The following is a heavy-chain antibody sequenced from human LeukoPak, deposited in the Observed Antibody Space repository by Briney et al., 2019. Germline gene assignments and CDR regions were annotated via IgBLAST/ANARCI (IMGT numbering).Heavy chain of an antibody. CDR2: ISSSGGYI. V-gene: IGHV3-21*01. Sequence: GGSLRLSCAASGFTFSTYSMNWVRQAPGKGLEWVSSISSSGGYIFDADSVKGRFTISRDNAKNSLYLQMNSLRAEDTAVYYCASKWFCGGDCYYQIDFWGQGTLVTVSS. D-gene: IGHD2-21*02. CDR1: GFTFSTYS. J-gene: IGHJ4*02. CDR3: ASKWFCGGDCYYQIDF.